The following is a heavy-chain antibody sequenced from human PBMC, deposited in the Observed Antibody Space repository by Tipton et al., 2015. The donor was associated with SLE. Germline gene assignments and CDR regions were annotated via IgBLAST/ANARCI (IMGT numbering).Heavy chain of an antibody. CDR2: INHSGST. CDR3: ARAQEDYCLDL. V-gene: IGHV4-34*01. Sequence: TLSLTCAVYGGSFSGYYWSWIRQPPGKGLGWIGEINHSGSTNYNPSLQSRVSISVDTSKNQFSLTLSSVTAADSSVCYCARAQEDYCLDLWGRGTLVTVSS. D-gene: IGHD2/OR15-2a*01. J-gene: IGHJ2*01. CDR1: GGSFSGYY.